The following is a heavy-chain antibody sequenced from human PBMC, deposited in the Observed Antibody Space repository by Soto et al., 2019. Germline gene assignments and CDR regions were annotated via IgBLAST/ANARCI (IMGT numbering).Heavy chain of an antibody. V-gene: IGHV4-34*01. CDR3: ARGGLICGDTDCYSNWFDP. CDR1: GGTFSGYF. J-gene: IGHJ5*02. D-gene: IGHD2-21*02. Sequence: SETLSLTCAVYGGTFSGYFWTWIRQPPGKGLEWIGEINPSGSTNYNPSLRSRVTILLDTSKIQFSLNLSSMTAADTAVYYCARGGLICGDTDCYSNWFDPWGQGTLVTVSS. CDR2: INPSGST.